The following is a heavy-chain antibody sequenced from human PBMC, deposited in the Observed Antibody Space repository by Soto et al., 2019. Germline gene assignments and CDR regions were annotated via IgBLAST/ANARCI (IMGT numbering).Heavy chain of an antibody. CDR2: IYYSGST. D-gene: IGHD3-10*01. V-gene: IGHV4-59*01. J-gene: IGHJ3*02. CDR1: GGSISRYY. CDR3: ARVWGGAFDI. Sequence: SETLALTCTVSGGSISRYYWSWIRQPPGKGLEWIGYIYYSGSTNYDPSLKSRVTISVDTSKNQFSLKLSSVTAADTAVYYCARVWGGAFDIWGQGTMVTVSS.